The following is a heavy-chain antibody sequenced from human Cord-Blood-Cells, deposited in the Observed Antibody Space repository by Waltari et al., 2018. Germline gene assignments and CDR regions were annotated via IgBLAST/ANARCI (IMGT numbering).Heavy chain of an antibody. CDR1: GFSLSTSGVG. Sequence: QITLKESGPTLVKPTQTLTLTCTFSGFSLSTSGVGVGWIRQPPGKALEWLALIYCDDDKRYSPSLKSRLTITKDTSKNQVVLTMTNMDPVDTATYYCAHTVGIAAAGTPFDYWGQGTLVTVSS. D-gene: IGHD6-13*01. CDR3: AHTVGIAAAGTPFDY. J-gene: IGHJ4*02. CDR2: IYCDDDK. V-gene: IGHV2-5*02.